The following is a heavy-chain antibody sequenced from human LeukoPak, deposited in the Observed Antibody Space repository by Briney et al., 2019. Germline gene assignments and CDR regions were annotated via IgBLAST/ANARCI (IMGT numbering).Heavy chain of an antibody. CDR3: ARVFSGNYYSGFDY. V-gene: IGHV3-21*01. J-gene: IGHJ4*02. D-gene: IGHD3-10*01. CDR1: GFIFTTYS. CDR2: ISSSSTYI. Sequence: GGSLRLSCAASGFIFTTYSVNWVRQAPGKGLEWFSSISSSSTYISYADSVEGRFTISRDNAKNSLYLQMNSLRAEDTALYYCARVFSGNYYSGFDYWGQGTLVTVSS.